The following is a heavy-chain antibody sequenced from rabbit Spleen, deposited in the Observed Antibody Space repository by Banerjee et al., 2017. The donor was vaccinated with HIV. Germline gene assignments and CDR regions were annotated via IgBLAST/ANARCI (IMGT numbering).Heavy chain of an antibody. CDR2: IYPDYGST. V-gene: IGHV1S47*01. J-gene: IGHJ3*01. CDR3: ARDHLNVVAGGTRLDL. Sequence: QEQLVESGGGLVTLGGSLKLSCKASGIDFSSYGISWVRQAPGKGLEWIAYIYPDYGSTDYASWVNGRFTISLDNAQNTVFLQMTSLTAADTATYFCARDHLNVVAGGTRLDLWGPGTLVTVS. CDR1: GIDFSSYG. D-gene: IGHD4-1*01.